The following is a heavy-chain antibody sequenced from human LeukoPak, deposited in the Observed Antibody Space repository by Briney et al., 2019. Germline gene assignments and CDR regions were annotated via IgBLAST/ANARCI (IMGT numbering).Heavy chain of an antibody. CDR2: VGGDERK. CDR1: GFTLTGNA. Sequence: PGGSLRLSCAASGFTLTGNAMSWVRQAPGRGLEWVSGVGGDERKHYADSVRGRFTISRDNSMNTVHLQVNSLRVEDTAVYYCAKDLSWWVAADYWGQGALVTVSS. D-gene: IGHD6-19*01. V-gene: IGHV3-23*01. J-gene: IGHJ4*02. CDR3: AKDLSWWVAADY.